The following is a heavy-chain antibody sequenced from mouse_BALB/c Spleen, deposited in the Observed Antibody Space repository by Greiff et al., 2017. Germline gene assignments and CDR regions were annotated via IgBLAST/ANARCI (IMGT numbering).Heavy chain of an antibody. D-gene: IGHD1-1*01. CDR3: ARSDYYGSSWFAY. V-gene: IGHV3-8*02. J-gene: IGHJ3*01. CDR1: GDSITSGY. Sequence: EVHLVESGPSLVKPSQTLSLTCSVTGDSITSGYWNWIRKFPGNKLEYMGYISYSGSTYYNPSLKSRISITRDTSKNQYYLQLNSVTTEDTATYYCARSDYYGSSWFAYWGQGTLVTVSA. CDR2: ISYSGST.